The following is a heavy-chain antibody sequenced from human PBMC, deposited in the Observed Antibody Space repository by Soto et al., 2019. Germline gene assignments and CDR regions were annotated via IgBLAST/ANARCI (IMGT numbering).Heavy chain of an antibody. CDR2: INAGNGNT. J-gene: IGHJ4*02. D-gene: IGHD6-13*01. Sequence: SVKVSCKASGYTFTRYAINWLRYAPGQRLEWMGRINAGNGNTKYSQNFQGRVTITRDTSASTAYMELSTLRSEDTAVYYCARPHFSSSYYFDYWGQGTLVTVSS. CDR1: GYTFTRYA. V-gene: IGHV1-3*01. CDR3: ARPHFSSSYYFDY.